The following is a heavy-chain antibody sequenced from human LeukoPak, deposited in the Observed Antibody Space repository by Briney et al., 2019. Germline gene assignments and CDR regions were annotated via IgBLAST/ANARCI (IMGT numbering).Heavy chain of an antibody. D-gene: IGHD1-1*01. CDR1: GSSLSSVGYS. Sequence: SETLSLSCKVSGSSLSSVGYSWRWIRHPPGLGLEWFGYIYHGGSTYYNPSLNSRVTISIDTSKNHFSLKLSSVTAADTAVYFCARRSTGNYNWFDPWGRGSLVTVSS. CDR3: ARRSTGNYNWFDP. J-gene: IGHJ5*02. V-gene: IGHV4-30-2*01. CDR2: IYHGGST.